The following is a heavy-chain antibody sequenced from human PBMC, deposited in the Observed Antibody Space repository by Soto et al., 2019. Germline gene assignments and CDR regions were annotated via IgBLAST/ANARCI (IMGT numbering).Heavy chain of an antibody. V-gene: IGHV3-23*01. Sequence: LRLSCSASAINFRSYAMSWVRQAPGKGLEWVSAVGGSGSDTYYADSVKGRFTISRDDSKNTLYLHMSSLRVEDTAIYYCAKRQSFDFWSGYLPFFDYWGQGTPVTVSS. J-gene: IGHJ4*02. CDR2: VGGSGSDT. D-gene: IGHD3-3*01. CDR3: AKRQSFDFWSGYLPFFDY. CDR1: AINFRSYA.